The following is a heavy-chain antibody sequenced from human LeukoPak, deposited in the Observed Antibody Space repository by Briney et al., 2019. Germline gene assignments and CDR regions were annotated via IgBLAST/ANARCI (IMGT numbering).Heavy chain of an antibody. CDR1: GGSISSSSYY. CDR2: IYYSGST. J-gene: IGHJ6*03. D-gene: IGHD5-18*01. Sequence: SETLSLTCTVSGGSISSSSYYWGWIRQPPGTGLEWIGSIYYSGSTYYNPSLKSRVTISVDTSKNQFSLKLSSVTAADTAVYYCARGTDSYGYRYAYYYYYYMDVWGKGTTVTVSS. V-gene: IGHV4-39*07. CDR3: ARGTDSYGYRYAYYYYYYMDV.